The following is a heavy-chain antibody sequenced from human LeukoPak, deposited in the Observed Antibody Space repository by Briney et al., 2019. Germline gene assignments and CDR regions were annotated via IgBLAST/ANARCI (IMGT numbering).Heavy chain of an antibody. V-gene: IGHV3-23*01. J-gene: IGHJ6*03. CDR1: GFTFSSYG. CDR3: AKLPQGGGDYYYVDV. Sequence: GGSVRLSCVASGFTFSSYGRSWVRQAPGKGLEWVSATSGNGAYTYYPDSVRGRFTISRDNSKNTLFLQMNSLRAEDTGVYYCAKLPQGGGDYYYVDVWGKGTTVTVSS. CDR2: TSGNGAYT. D-gene: IGHD1-26*01.